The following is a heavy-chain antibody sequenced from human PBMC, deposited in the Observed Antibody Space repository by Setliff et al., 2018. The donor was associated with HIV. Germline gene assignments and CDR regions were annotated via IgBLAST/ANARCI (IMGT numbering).Heavy chain of an antibody. CDR2: ISVYSGNT. D-gene: IGHD3-3*01. CDR1: GYTFTSYG. CDR3: ARGVVEYDFWSGSGDYYYMDV. V-gene: IGHV1-18*01. J-gene: IGHJ6*03. Sequence: ASVKVSCKASGYTFTSYGISWVRQAPGQGLEWMGWISVYSGNTNYARQFQDRVTMTTDTSTSTAYMELRSLRSDDTAVYYCARGVVEYDFWSGSGDYYYMDVWGKGTTVTVSS.